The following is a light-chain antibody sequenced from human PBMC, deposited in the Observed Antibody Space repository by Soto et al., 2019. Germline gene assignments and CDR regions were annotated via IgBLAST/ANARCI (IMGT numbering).Light chain of an antibody. Sequence: IPLTQSPSSLSASVGDRVTITCRASQDISSYLAWYQQKPGKAPKLLIYLASTLHSGVPSSFSGSGSGTDFSLTISSLQPEDVATYYCQSLNRFPLSFGGGTKVEIK. CDR1: QDISSY. CDR2: LAS. CDR3: QSLNRFPLS. V-gene: IGKV1-9*01. J-gene: IGKJ4*01.